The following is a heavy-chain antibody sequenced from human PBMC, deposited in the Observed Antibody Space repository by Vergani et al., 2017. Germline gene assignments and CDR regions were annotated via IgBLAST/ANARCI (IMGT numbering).Heavy chain of an antibody. CDR2: IWYDGSNK. D-gene: IGHD6-19*01. CDR1: GFTFSSYG. CDR3: ARDPSWQWLDYYYYMDV. Sequence: QVQLVESGGGVVQPGRSLRLSCAASGFTFSSYGMHWVRQAPGKGLEWVAVIWYDGSNKYYADSVKGRFTISRDNSKNTLYLQMNSLRAEDTAVYYCARDPSWQWLDYYYYMDVWGKGTTVTVSS. V-gene: IGHV3-33*01. J-gene: IGHJ6*03.